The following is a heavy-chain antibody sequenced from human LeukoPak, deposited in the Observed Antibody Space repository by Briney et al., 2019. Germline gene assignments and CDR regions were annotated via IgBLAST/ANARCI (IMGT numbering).Heavy chain of an antibody. CDR1: GGSISSYY. CDR2: IYYSGST. J-gene: IGHJ5*02. CDR3: ASTTYYYGSGSSWFDP. V-gene: IGHV4-59*01. Sequence: PSETLSLTCTVSGGSISSYYWSWIRQPPGKGLEWIGYIYYSGSTNYNPSLKSRVTISVDTSKNQFSLKLSSVTAADTAVYYCASTTYYYGSGSSWFDPWGQGTLVTVSS. D-gene: IGHD3-10*01.